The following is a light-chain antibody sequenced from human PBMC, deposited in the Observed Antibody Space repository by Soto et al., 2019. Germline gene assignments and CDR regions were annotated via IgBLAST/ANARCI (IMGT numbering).Light chain of an antibody. J-gene: IGKJ1*01. CDR2: DAS. Sequence: IQMPQSPSTLSASVGDRVTITCRASQSISSWLAWYQQKPGKAPKLLIYDASSLKSGVPSRFSGSGSGTEFTLTISSLQPDDFATYYCQQYNSYSTFGQGTKVEIK. CDR3: QQYNSYST. CDR1: QSISSW. V-gene: IGKV1-5*01.